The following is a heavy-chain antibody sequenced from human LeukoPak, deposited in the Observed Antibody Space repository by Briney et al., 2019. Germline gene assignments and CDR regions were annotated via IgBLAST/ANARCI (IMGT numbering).Heavy chain of an antibody. J-gene: IGHJ4*02. CDR2: IYPSDSDT. V-gene: IGHV5-51*01. D-gene: IGHD1-26*01. CDR3: ARRTLGATYDY. CDR1: GYTFTTYW. Sequence: GESLKISCKGSGYTFTTYWIGWVRQTPGKGLEWMGIIYPSDSDTRYSPSFKGQVTISADKSISTAYLQWTTLEVSDTAICYCARRTLGATYDYWGQGTLVTVSS.